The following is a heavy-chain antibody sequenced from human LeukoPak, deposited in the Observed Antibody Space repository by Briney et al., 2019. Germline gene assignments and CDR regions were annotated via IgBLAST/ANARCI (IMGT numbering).Heavy chain of an antibody. J-gene: IGHJ4*02. Sequence: SETLSLTCAVSGGSISSSNWWSWVRQPPGKGLEWIGEIYHSGSTNYNPPLKSRVTISVDKSKNQFSLKLSSVTAADTAVYYCAIRVPYYYDSSGYYWGQGTLVTVSS. CDR1: GGSISSSNW. D-gene: IGHD3-22*01. CDR2: IYHSGST. CDR3: AIRVPYYYDSSGYY. V-gene: IGHV4-4*02.